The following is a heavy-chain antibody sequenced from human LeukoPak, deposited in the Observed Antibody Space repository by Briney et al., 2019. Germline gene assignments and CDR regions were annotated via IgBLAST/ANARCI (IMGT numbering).Heavy chain of an antibody. D-gene: IGHD2/OR15-2a*01. CDR1: GGSISSYY. CDR3: ARGTTPLDNWFDP. CDR2: IYYSGST. Sequence: PSETLSLTCAVSGGSISSYYWSWIRQPPRKGLEWIGYIYYSGSTNYNPSLKSRVTISVDTSKNQFSLKLSSVTAADTAVYYCARGTTPLDNWFDPWGQGTLVTVSS. J-gene: IGHJ5*02. V-gene: IGHV4-59*01.